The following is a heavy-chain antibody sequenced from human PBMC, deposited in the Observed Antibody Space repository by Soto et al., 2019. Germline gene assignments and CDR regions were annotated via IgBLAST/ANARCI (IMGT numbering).Heavy chain of an antibody. D-gene: IGHD6-6*01. CDR2: INSDGSST. V-gene: IGHV3-74*01. J-gene: IGHJ4*02. Sequence: PGGSLRLSCAASGFTFSSYWMHWVRQAPGKGLVWVSRINSDGSSTSYADSVKGRFTISRDNAKNTLYLQMNSLRAEDTAVYYCARDFNIAARPNPFDYWGQGTLVTVSS. CDR3: ARDFNIAARPNPFDY. CDR1: GFTFSSYW.